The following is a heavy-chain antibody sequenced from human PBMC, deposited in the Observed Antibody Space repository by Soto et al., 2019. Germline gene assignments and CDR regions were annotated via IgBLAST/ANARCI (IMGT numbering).Heavy chain of an antibody. CDR1: GYTFTSYG. V-gene: IGHV1-18*01. Sequence: ASVKVSCKASGYTFTSYGISWVRQAPGQGLEWMGWISAYNGSTNYAQKLQGRVTMTTDTSTSTAYMELRSLRSDDTAVYYCARDTRGYSGYDDAFDIWGQGTMVTVSS. CDR2: ISAYNGST. D-gene: IGHD5-12*01. J-gene: IGHJ3*02. CDR3: ARDTRGYSGYDDAFDI.